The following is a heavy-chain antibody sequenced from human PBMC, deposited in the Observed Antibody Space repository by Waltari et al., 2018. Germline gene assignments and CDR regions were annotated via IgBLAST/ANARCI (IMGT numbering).Heavy chain of an antibody. CDR2: IYHSGST. CDR3: ARDRERPYYYGSGSYYDAFDI. J-gene: IGHJ3*02. D-gene: IGHD3-10*01. Sequence: QVQLQESGPGLVKPSETLSLTCAVSGYSISSGYYWGWIRQPPGKGLGWIGSIYHSGSTYYNPSLKSRVTISVDTSKNQFSLKLSAVTAADTAVYYCARDRERPYYYGSGSYYDAFDIWGQGTMVTVSS. V-gene: IGHV4-38-2*02. CDR1: GYSISSGYY.